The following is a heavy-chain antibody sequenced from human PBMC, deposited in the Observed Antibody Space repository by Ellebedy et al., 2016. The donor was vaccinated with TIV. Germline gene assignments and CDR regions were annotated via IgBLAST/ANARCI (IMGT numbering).Heavy chain of an antibody. Sequence: AASVKVSCKTSGYTFTDYGVSWVRQAPGQGLEYVGWISGQKGDTKYGHNFQGRITMTTDTFTGTAYMELRSLRSDDTAIYYCARDPLNRGLLESWLTPPDYWGQGTLITVSS. CDR2: ISGQKGDT. J-gene: IGHJ4*02. CDR3: ARDPLNRGLLESWLTPPDY. CDR1: GYTFTDYG. V-gene: IGHV1-18*01. D-gene: IGHD3-10*01.